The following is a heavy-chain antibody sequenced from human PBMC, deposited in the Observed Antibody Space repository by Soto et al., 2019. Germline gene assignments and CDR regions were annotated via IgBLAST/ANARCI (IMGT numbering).Heavy chain of an antibody. CDR2: ISPDNGHT. CDR1: GYPYTRYR. D-gene: IGHD6-13*01. Sequence: RVPVKVACKASGYPYTRYRITWVRKAHGQGLEWMGWISPDNGHTNYAQNLQGRVAMTTDTATGTAYMKLRSLTSDDTPFYYGARYKTSNSWAGAGMDVWGQETTVTVSS. J-gene: IGHJ6*02. CDR3: ARYKTSNSWAGAGMDV. V-gene: IGHV1-18*04.